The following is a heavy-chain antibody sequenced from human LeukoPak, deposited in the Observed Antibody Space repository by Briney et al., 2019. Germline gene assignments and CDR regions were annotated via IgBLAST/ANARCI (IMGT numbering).Heavy chain of an antibody. Sequence: ASVKVSCKASGYTFTGYYMHWVRQAPGQGLEWMGWINPNSGGTKYAQKFQGRVTLTSDASISTAYMELSSLRSDDTAVYYCASRPDPHLLYYFDYWGQGALVTVSS. J-gene: IGHJ4*02. D-gene: IGHD2-15*01. CDR1: GYTFTGYY. CDR3: ASRPDPHLLYYFDY. V-gene: IGHV1-2*02. CDR2: INPNSGGT.